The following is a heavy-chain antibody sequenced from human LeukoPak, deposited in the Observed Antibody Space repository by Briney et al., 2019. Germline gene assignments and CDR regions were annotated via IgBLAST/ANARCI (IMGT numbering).Heavy chain of an antibody. D-gene: IGHD3-16*01. CDR2: ISGTSATI. Sequence: PGGSLRLSCAASGFTLSSYTMNWVRQAPGKGLEWVSYISGTSATINSADSVKGRFTISRDNSKNSLCLQMNTLRVGDTAVYYCARGARLDFDLWGLGTLVTVSS. CDR1: GFTLSSYT. J-gene: IGHJ4*02. CDR3: ARGARLDFDL. V-gene: IGHV3-48*04.